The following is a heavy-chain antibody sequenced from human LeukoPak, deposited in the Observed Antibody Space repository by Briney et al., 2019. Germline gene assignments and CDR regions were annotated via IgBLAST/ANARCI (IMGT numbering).Heavy chain of an antibody. V-gene: IGHV4-59*01. J-gene: IGHJ5*02. CDR3: ARYDYGDCWFNP. CDR2: ISDSGST. Sequence: SETLSLTCTVSGGSMNNYYWSWIRQAPGKGLEWIGYISDSGSTNYNPSLRSRVTISVDTSKNQFSLKLSSVTAADTALYYCARYDYGDCWFNPWGQGTLVTVSS. CDR1: GGSMNNYY. D-gene: IGHD4-17*01.